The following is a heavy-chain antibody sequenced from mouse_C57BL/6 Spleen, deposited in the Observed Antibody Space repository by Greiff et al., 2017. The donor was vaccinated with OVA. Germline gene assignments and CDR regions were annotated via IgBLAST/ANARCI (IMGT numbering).Heavy chain of an antibody. Sequence: EVHLVESGGDLVKPGGSLKLSCAASGFTFSSYGMSWVRQTPDKRLEWVATISRGGSYTYYPDSVKGRFTISRDNAKNTLYLQLSSLKSEDTAMYYCARHMGNGYPYYAMDYWGQGTSVTVSS. CDR1: GFTFSSYG. J-gene: IGHJ4*01. CDR3: ARHMGNGYPYYAMDY. V-gene: IGHV5-6*01. CDR2: ISRGGSYT. D-gene: IGHD2-2*01.